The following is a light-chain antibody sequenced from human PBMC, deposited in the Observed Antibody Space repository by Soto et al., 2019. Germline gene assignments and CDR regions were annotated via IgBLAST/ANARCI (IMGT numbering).Light chain of an antibody. CDR2: GNS. CDR1: SSNIGAGYD. Sequence: QSVLTQPPSVSVAPGQRVTISCTGSSSNIGAGYDVHWYQQLPGAAPKLLIYGNSNRPSGVPDRFAGSKSGTSASLAITGLQAEEAADYYCQSYDSSLSGTSYVFGTGTKLTVL. V-gene: IGLV1-40*01. J-gene: IGLJ1*01. CDR3: QSYDSSLSGTSYV.